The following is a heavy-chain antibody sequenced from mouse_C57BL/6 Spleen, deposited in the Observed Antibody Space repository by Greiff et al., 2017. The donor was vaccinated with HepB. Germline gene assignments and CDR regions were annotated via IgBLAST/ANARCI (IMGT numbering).Heavy chain of an antibody. CDR1: GYTFTSYT. D-gene: IGHD2-4*01. J-gene: IGHJ3*01. CDR3: ARGTYDYGSFAY. CDR2: INPSSGYT. Sequence: QVQLQQSGAELARPGASVKMSCKASGYTFTSYTMHWVKQRPGQGLEWIGYINPSSGYTKYNQKFKDKATLTADKSSRSAYMQLSSLTSEDSAVYYCARGTYDYGSFAYWGQGTLVTVSA. V-gene: IGHV1-4*01.